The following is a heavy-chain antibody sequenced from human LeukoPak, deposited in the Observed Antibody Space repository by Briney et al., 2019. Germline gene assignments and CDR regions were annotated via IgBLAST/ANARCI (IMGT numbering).Heavy chain of an antibody. CDR1: GFTFSSYA. D-gene: IGHD3-10*01. CDR2: ISSNGGST. Sequence: GGSLRLSCAASGFTFSSYAMHWVRQAPGKGLEYVSAISSNGGSTYYANSVKGRFTISRDNSKNTLYLQMGSLRAEDTAVYYCARERGIWFGESYFDYWGQGTLVTVSS. V-gene: IGHV3-64*01. J-gene: IGHJ4*02. CDR3: ARERGIWFGESYFDY.